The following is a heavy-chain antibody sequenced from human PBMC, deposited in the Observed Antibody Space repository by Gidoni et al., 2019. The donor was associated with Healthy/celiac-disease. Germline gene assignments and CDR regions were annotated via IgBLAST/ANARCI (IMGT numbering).Heavy chain of an antibody. J-gene: IGHJ4*02. CDR3: ARAYGDYVWATWGTFDY. D-gene: IGHD4-17*01. CDR2: IIPIFGTA. CDR1: GGTVSSYA. V-gene: IGHV1-69*01. Sequence: QVQLVQSGAEVKKPGSSVKVSCKASGGTVSSYAISWVRQAPGQGLEWMGGIIPIFGTANYAQKFQGRVTITADESTSTAYMELSSLRSEDTAVYYCARAYGDYVWATWGTFDYWGQGTLVTVSS.